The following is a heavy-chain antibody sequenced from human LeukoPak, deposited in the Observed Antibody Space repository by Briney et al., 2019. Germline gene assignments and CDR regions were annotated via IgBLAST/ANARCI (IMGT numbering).Heavy chain of an antibody. Sequence: GGSRRLSCAASGVTFSRYEGNWVRQARGRGLEWVSYISSSGSIIYYADSVKGRFTISRDNAKNSLYLQMNSLRDEDTAVYYCGGMDVWGQGTTVTVSS. CDR1: GVTFSRYE. J-gene: IGHJ6*02. CDR2: ISSSGSII. V-gene: IGHV3-48*03. CDR3: GGMDV.